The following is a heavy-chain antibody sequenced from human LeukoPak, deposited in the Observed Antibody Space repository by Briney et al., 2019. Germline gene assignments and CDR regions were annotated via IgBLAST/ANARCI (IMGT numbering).Heavy chain of an antibody. CDR3: AKGISADSCYLDY. CDR2: IHSDGTKK. D-gene: IGHD1-14*01. V-gene: IGHV3-30*02. CDR1: GFTFSTDG. J-gene: IGHJ4*02. Sequence: GGSLRLSCAAYGFTFSTDGIHWVRQAPGKGLEWVAIIHSDGTKKYNADSVKGRFTISRDNSKNTLYLEINSLTTEDTAVYYCAKGISADSCYLDYWGQGTLVTVSS.